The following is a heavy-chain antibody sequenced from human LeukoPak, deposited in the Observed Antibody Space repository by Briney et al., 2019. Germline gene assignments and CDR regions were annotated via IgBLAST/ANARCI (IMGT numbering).Heavy chain of an antibody. Sequence: GGSLGLSCAASGFTFSSYAMHWVRQAQGKGLEWVAVISYDGSNKYYADSVKGRFTISRDNSKNTLYLQMNSLRAEDTAVYYCARGFDGYYWGQGTLVTVSS. CDR3: ARGFDGYY. CDR2: ISYDGSNK. J-gene: IGHJ4*02. D-gene: IGHD5-24*01. V-gene: IGHV3-30-3*01. CDR1: GFTFSSYA.